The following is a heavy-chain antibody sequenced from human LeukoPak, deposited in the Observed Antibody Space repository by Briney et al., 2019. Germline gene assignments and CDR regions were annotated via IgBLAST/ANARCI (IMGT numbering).Heavy chain of an antibody. Sequence: SGGSLRLSCAASGFTFSSYSMNWVRQAPGKGLEWVSYISSSSSTIYYADSMKGRFTISRDNAKNSLYLQMNSLRAEDTAVYYCARDLVSTVTNNWFDPWGQGTLVTVSS. CDR2: ISSSSSTI. CDR1: GFTFSSYS. CDR3: ARDLVSTVTNNWFDP. V-gene: IGHV3-48*01. D-gene: IGHD4-11*01. J-gene: IGHJ5*02.